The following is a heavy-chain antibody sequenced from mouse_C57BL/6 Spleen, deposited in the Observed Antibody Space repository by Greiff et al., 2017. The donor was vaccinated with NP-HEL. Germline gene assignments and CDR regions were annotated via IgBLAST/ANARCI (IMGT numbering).Heavy chain of an antibody. CDR2: IYPGSGST. J-gene: IGHJ1*03. V-gene: IGHV1-55*01. CDR3: ARAVVANWYFDV. CDR1: GYTFTSYW. Sequence: VQLQQPGAELVKPGASVKMSCKASGYTFTSYWITWVKQRPGQGLEWIGDIYPGSGSTNYNEKFKGKATLTVDTSSSTAYMELHSLTSEDSAVYFCARAVVANWYFDVWGTGTTVTVSS. D-gene: IGHD1-1*01.